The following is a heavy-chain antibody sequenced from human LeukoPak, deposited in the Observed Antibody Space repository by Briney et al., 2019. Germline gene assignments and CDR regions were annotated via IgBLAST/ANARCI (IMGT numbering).Heavy chain of an antibody. CDR3: ARDVFGLDY. CDR1: GYTFTSYY. V-gene: IGHV1-46*01. D-gene: IGHD3-10*01. J-gene: IGHJ4*02. Sequence: WASVXVSCKASGYTFTSYYIHWVQQAPGQGLEWMGVINSSGGGTTYAQKLQGRVTMTRDTSTSTVYMELSSLRSEDTAVYYCARDVFGLDYWGQGTLVTVSS. CDR2: INSSGGGT.